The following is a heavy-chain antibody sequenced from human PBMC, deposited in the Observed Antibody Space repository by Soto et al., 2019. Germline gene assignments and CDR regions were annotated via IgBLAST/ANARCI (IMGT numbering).Heavy chain of an antibody. CDR3: ARTRTVAGKYYYFDY. J-gene: IGHJ4*02. V-gene: IGHV4-34*01. CDR2: VNHSGST. D-gene: IGHD6-19*01. Sequence: PSETLSLTCAVYGGSFSGYYWSWIRQPPGKGLEWIGEVNHSGSTNYNPSLKSRVTISVDTSKNQFSLKLSSVTAADTAVYYCARTRTVAGKYYYFDYWGQGTLVTVS. CDR1: GGSFSGYY.